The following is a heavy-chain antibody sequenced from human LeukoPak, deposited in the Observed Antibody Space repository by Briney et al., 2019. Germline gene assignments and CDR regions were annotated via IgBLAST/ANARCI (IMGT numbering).Heavy chain of an antibody. J-gene: IGHJ6*03. V-gene: IGHV3-23*01. CDR1: GFTFSTFA. Sequence: PGGSLTLSCAASGFTFSTFAMSWVRQAPGKGVEGVSPITNSGGDTYYSDSVKGRFTLSRDNSKNTLHLQVNSLRAEDTAVYYCAKSQWGSAVYYYYYYMDVGGKGPTVTVSS. CDR2: ITNSGGDT. CDR3: AKSQWGSAVYYYYYYMDV. D-gene: IGHD3-10*01.